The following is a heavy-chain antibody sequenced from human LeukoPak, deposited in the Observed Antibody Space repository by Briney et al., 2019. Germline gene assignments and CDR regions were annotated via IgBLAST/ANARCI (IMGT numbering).Heavy chain of an antibody. D-gene: IGHD1-7*01. Sequence: SETLSLTCTVSGASISSYYWSWVRQPPGKGLEWIGYTHTSGTTNYNPSLKSRVTISVDTSKNQFSLKLSSVTAADTAVYYCARAGNWNYGWYNWFDPWGQGTLVTVSS. V-gene: IGHV4-4*09. J-gene: IGHJ5*02. CDR3: ARAGNWNYGWYNWFDP. CDR2: THTSGTT. CDR1: GASISSYY.